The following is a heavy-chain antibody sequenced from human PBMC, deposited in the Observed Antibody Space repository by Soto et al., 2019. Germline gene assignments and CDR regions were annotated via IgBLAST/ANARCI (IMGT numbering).Heavy chain of an antibody. CDR2: ISAYNGNT. D-gene: IGHD6-13*01. CDR1: GYTFTSYG. V-gene: IGHV1-18*01. Sequence: QVQLVQSGAEVKKPGASVKVSCKASGYTFTSYGISWVRQAPGQGLEWMGWISAYNGNTNYAQKLQGRVTMTTDTSRSKAYMELRGLRSDDTAVYYCAREGVAVAGTRGCWFDPWGQGTLVTVSS. J-gene: IGHJ5*02. CDR3: AREGVAVAGTRGCWFDP.